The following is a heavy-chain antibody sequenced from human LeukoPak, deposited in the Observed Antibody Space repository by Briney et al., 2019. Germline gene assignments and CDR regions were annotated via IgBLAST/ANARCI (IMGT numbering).Heavy chain of an antibody. Sequence: SETLSLTCAVYGGSISSYYWSWIRQPPGKGLEWIGYIYYSGSTNYNPSLKSRVTISVDTSKNQFSLKLSSVTAADTAVYYCARQNYGAAPLRYWGQGTLVTVSS. D-gene: IGHD4/OR15-4a*01. V-gene: IGHV4-59*08. J-gene: IGHJ4*02. CDR3: ARQNYGAAPLRY. CDR2: IYYSGST. CDR1: GGSISSYY.